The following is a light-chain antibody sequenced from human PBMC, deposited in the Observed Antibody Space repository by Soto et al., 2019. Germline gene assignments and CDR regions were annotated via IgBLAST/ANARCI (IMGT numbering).Light chain of an antibody. J-gene: IGLJ1*01. Sequence: QSALTQPASGSGSPGQSITISCSGTSSDIGSYDHVAWYQQFTGKSPKLMIYSVSNRPSGVSYRFSGSKSCNTASLTISGLQDEDEADYYCISYRVSRSYVFGSGTKLAVL. V-gene: IGLV2-14*01. CDR1: SSDIGSYDH. CDR2: SVS. CDR3: ISYRVSRSYV.